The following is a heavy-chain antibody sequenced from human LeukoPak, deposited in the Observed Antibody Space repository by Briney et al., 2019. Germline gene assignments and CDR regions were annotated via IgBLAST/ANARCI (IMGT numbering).Heavy chain of an antibody. CDR1: GFTFSSYA. D-gene: IGHD3-3*01. J-gene: IGHJ6*02. CDR3: ARDLWRGSRGAMDV. CDR2: ISDSGGST. V-gene: IGHV3-23*01. Sequence: GGSLRLSCAASGFTFSSYAMSWVRQAPGKGLEWVSGISDSGGSTYYADSVRGRFTISRDNSKNTLYLQMNSLRAEDTAVYYCARDLWRGSRGAMDVWGQGTTVTVSS.